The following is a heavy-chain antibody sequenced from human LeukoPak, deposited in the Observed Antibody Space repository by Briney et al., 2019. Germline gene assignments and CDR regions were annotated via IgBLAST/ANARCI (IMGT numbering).Heavy chain of an antibody. CDR2: ISGYTGNA. CDR1: AYTFTSYG. J-gene: IGHJ4*02. D-gene: IGHD6-6*01. Sequence: GASVKVSCKASAYTFTSYGTSWARQAPGQGLEWMGWISGYTGNASYAQKLQGRVTMTTDTSTGTAYMELRSLRSDDTAVYYCAILSRYSSSSGEDYWGQGTLVTVSS. V-gene: IGHV1-18*01. CDR3: AILSRYSSSSGEDY.